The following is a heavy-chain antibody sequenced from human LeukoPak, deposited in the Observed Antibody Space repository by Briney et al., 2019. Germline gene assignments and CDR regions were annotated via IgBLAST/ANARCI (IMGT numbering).Heavy chain of an antibody. V-gene: IGHV3-66*01. CDR2: IYSGGST. CDR3: ARDSGDSSGYYSNFDY. CDR1: GFTVSSNY. Sequence: GGSLRLSCAASGFTVSSNYMSWVRQAPGKGLEWVSVIYSGGSTYYADSVKGRFTISRDKSKNTLYLQMNSLRAEDTAVYYCARDSGDSSGYYSNFDYWGQGTLVTVSS. D-gene: IGHD3-22*01. J-gene: IGHJ4*02.